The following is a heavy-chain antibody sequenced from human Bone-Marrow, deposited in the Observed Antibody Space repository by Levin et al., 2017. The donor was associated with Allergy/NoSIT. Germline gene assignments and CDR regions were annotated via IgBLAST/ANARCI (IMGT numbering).Heavy chain of an antibody. CDR1: GFRFSAYG. D-gene: IGHD3-10*01. J-gene: IGHJ4*02. Sequence: PGGSLRLSCAASGFRFSAYGMHWVRQVPGKGLEWVAALSDDGTKKLYAESVEGRFTISKAISKNTLYLQMNGLRPEDTGVYYCAKEGTSPTVISFLDGWGQGTPVTVSS. CDR2: LSDDGTKK. V-gene: IGHV3-30*18. CDR3: AKEGTSPTVISFLDG.